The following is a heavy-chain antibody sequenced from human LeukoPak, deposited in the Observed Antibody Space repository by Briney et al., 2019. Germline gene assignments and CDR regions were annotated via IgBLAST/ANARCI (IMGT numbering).Heavy chain of an antibody. D-gene: IGHD3-16*01. V-gene: IGHV3-33*06. Sequence: PGRSLRLSCVASGFTFSSYGMHWVPQAPGKGLEWVAVIWYDGSNKYYADSVKGRFTISRDNSKNALYLQMNSLRAEDTAVYYCAKDGSYYDYVWGSSHFDYWGQGTLVTVSS. J-gene: IGHJ4*02. CDR3: AKDGSYYDYVWGSSHFDY. CDR2: IWYDGSNK. CDR1: GFTFSSYG.